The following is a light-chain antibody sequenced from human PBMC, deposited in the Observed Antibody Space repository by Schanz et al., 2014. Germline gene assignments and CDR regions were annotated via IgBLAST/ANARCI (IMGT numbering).Light chain of an antibody. Sequence: QSALTQPASVSGSPGQSITISCTGTSSDVGGYNYVSWYQHHPGKAPKLMIYDVSNRPSGVSNRFSGSKSGNTASLTISGLQAEDEAEYYCSSYTSSGTPVVFGGGTKLTVL. CDR3: SSYTSSGTPVV. J-gene: IGLJ2*01. V-gene: IGLV2-14*03. CDR2: DVS. CDR1: SSDVGGYNY.